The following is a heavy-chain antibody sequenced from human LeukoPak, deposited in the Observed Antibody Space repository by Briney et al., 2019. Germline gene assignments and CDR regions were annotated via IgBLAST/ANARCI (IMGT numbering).Heavy chain of an antibody. V-gene: IGHV3-66*01. CDR3: ARERVLGIAAAAPNYFYYGIDV. Sequence: PGGSLRLSCAASGFTVSSNYMSWVRQAPGNVMGWVSGIYSGGTTYYEDSVKGRSTIPRDNYKNTLYIQMNSLRAEDTAVYYCARERVLGIAAAAPNYFYYGIDVWGQGTPVTVSS. J-gene: IGHJ6*02. CDR2: IYSGGTT. D-gene: IGHD6-13*01. CDR1: GFTVSSNY.